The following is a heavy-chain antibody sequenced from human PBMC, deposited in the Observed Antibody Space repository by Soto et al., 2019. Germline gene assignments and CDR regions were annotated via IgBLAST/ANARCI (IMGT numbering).Heavy chain of an antibody. Sequence: EVQLVESGGGLVQPGRSLRLYCATSGFTFDNYAMHWVRQGPGKGLEWVSGINWNSVTFDYADSVKGRFTISRDNAKNSLYLQMDSLRPEDTGFYYCARAHDEDFGYDVYYLDFWGRGTLVTVSS. D-gene: IGHD5-12*01. CDR1: GFTFDNYA. CDR3: ARAHDEDFGYDVYYLDF. V-gene: IGHV3-9*01. J-gene: IGHJ4*02. CDR2: INWNSVTF.